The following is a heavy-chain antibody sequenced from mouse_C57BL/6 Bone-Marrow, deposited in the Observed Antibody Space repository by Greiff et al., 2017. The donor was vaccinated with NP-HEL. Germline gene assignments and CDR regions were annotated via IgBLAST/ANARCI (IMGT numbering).Heavy chain of an antibody. V-gene: IGHV1-54*01. Sequence: VQLVESGAELVRPGTSVKVSCKASGYAFTNYLIEWVKQRPGQGLEWIGVINPGSGGTNYNEKFKGKATLTADKSSSTAYMQLSSLTSEDSAVYFCARSDGYYFWYFDVWGTGTTVTVSS. J-gene: IGHJ1*03. CDR1: GYAFTNYL. CDR2: INPGSGGT. D-gene: IGHD2-3*01. CDR3: ARSDGYYFWYFDV.